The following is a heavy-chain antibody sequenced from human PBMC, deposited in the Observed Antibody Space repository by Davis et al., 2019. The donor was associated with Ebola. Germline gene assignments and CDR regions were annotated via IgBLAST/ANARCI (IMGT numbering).Heavy chain of an antibody. V-gene: IGHV3-21*04. CDR3: AKAHPLFLEWLLYDY. D-gene: IGHD3-3*01. CDR2: ISSSSSYI. J-gene: IGHJ4*02. CDR1: GFTFSSYW. Sequence: GESLKISCAASGFTFSSYWMNWVRQAPGKGLEWVSSISSSSSYIYYADSVKGRFTISRDNAKNSLYLQMNSLRAEDTAVYYCAKAHPLFLEWLLYDYWGQGTLVTVSS.